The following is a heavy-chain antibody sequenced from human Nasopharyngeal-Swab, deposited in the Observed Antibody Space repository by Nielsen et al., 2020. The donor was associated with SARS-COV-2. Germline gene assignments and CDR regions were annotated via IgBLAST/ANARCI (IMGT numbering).Heavy chain of an antibody. CDR3: ARGYSSSWYSCWFDP. CDR1: GGSFSGYY. J-gene: IGHJ5*02. Sequence: GSLRLSCAVYGGSFSGYYWSWIRQPPGKGLEWIGEINHSGSTNYNPSLKSRVTISVDTSKNQFSLKLSSVTAADTAVYYCARGYSSSWYSCWFDPWGQGTLVTVSS. D-gene: IGHD6-13*01. CDR2: INHSGST. V-gene: IGHV4-34*01.